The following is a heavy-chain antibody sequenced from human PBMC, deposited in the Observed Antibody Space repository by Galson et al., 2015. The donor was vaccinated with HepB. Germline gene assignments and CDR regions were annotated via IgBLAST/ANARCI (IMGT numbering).Heavy chain of an antibody. CDR1: GFTFSNYG. J-gene: IGHJ6*02. CDR3: AKDIVLVPTAIPNYYGMDV. D-gene: IGHD2-2*02. V-gene: IGHV3-30*18. Sequence: SLRLSCAASGFTFSNYGIHWVRQAPGKGLEWVAVISYGGSNVYYADSVKGRFTISRDNSKNTLYLQMNSLRAEDTAVYYCAKDIVLVPTAIPNYYGMDVWGQGTTVTVSS. CDR2: ISYGGSNV.